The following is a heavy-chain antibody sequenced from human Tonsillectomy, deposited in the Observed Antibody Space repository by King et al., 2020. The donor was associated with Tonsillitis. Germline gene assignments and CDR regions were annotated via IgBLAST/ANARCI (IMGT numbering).Heavy chain of an antibody. J-gene: IGHJ4*02. V-gene: IGHV4-59*01. CDR3: ARVDYDILTGYYIDY. D-gene: IGHD3-9*01. CDR2: IYYSGST. Sequence: VQLQESGPGLVKPSETLSLTCTVSGGSISSYYWSWIRQPPGKGLEWIGYIYYSGSTNYNPSLKSRVTISVDTSKNQFSLKLSSVTAADTAVYYCARVDYDILTGYYIDYWGQGTLVTVSS. CDR1: GGSISSYY.